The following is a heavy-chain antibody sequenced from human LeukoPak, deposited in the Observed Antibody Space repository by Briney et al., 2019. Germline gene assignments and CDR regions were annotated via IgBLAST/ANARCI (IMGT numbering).Heavy chain of an antibody. J-gene: IGHJ4*02. Sequence: GGSLRLSCAASGFTFSSYWMHWVRQAPGKGLEWVSGISWNSGSIGYADSVKGRFTISRDNAKNSLYLQMNSLRAEDTALYYCAKDIAYSSGWYGPYYFDYWGQGTLVTVSS. V-gene: IGHV3-9*01. D-gene: IGHD6-19*01. CDR2: ISWNSGSI. CDR3: AKDIAYSSGWYGPYYFDY. CDR1: GFTFSSYW.